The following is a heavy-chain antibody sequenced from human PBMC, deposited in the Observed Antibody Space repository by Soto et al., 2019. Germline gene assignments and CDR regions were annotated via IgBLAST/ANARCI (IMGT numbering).Heavy chain of an antibody. CDR2: INPRSGST. D-gene: IGHD1-26*01. CDR3: AISWDAVDV. CDR1: GYTFSNYY. J-gene: IGHJ6*02. Sequence: QVQLVQSGAEVKRPGASVKVSCEAFGYTFSNYYIHWVRQAPGGGLEWMGTINPRSGSTTYAQMLQGRIIMTLDTPTTTVYMELSSLRFEDTAVYYCAISWDAVDVWGQGTTVIVSS. V-gene: IGHV1-46*01.